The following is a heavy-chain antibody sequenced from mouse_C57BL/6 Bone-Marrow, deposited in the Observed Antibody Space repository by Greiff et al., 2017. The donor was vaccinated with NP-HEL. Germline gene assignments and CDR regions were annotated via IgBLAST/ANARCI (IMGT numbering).Heavy chain of an antibody. CDR1: GYTFTSYG. CDR2: IYPRSGNT. CDR3: ARRGGYYSILQDY. Sequence: VQLQESGAELARPGASVKLSCKASGYTFTSYGISWVKQRTGQGLEWIGEIYPRSGNTYYNEKFKGKATLTADKSSSTAYMELRSLTSEDSAVYFCARRGGYYSILQDYWGQGTTLTVSS. V-gene: IGHV1-81*01. J-gene: IGHJ2*01. D-gene: IGHD2-5*01.